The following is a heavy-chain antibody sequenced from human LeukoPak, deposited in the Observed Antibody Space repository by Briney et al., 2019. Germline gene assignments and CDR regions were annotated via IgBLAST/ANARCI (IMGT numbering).Heavy chain of an antibody. D-gene: IGHD3-10*01. J-gene: IGHJ4*02. CDR2: IYYSGST. V-gene: IGHV4-59*01. Sequence: SEXLSLTCTVSGGSISSYYWSWIRQPPGKGLEWIGYIYYSGSTNYNPSLKSRVTISVDTSKNQFSLKLSSVTAADTAVYYCARGYGSGSIDYWGQGTLVTVSS. CDR3: ARGYGSGSIDY. CDR1: GGSISSYY.